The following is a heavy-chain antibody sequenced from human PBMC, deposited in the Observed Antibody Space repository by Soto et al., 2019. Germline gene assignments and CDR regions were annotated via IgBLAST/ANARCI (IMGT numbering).Heavy chain of an antibody. V-gene: IGHV3-48*02. CDR3: ARAPVDYGMYV. J-gene: IGHJ6*02. CDR1: GFTFSSYS. Sequence: EVQLVESGGGLVQPGGSLRLSCAASGFTFSSYSVNWVRQAPGKGLEWISYISGSTTTIYYADSVKGRFTISRDKAKNSLYLQMNSLRYEDTAVYYCARAPVDYGMYVWGQGNTGTVSS. D-gene: IGHD6-19*01. CDR2: ISGSTTTI.